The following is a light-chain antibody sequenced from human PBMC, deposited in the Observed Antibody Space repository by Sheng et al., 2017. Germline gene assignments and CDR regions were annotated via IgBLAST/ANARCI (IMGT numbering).Light chain of an antibody. CDR2: WAS. Sequence: VMTQSPDSLAVSLGERASINCKSSRNILYSSNNKNYLAWYQQKPGQPPKLLIFWASSRESGVPDRFTGSGSGTDFTLTISSLQAEDVAIYYCQQYYDTPYTFGQGTKLEI. CDR1: RNILYSSNNKNY. CDR3: QQYYDTPYT. V-gene: IGKV4-1*01. J-gene: IGKJ2*01.